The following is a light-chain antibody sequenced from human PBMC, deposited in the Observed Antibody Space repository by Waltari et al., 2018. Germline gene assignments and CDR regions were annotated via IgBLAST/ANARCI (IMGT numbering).Light chain of an antibody. Sequence: DIVMTQTPLSLPVTPGEPASISCRSSQSLLHNNGNTYLYWYLQKSGQPPRLLIYRVSNRFSGVPDRFSGSGSGTDFTLKISRVEAEDVGLYFCMQAVENPPTFGGGTKLEIK. CDR1: QSLLHNNGNTY. J-gene: IGKJ4*01. V-gene: IGKV2-29*02. CDR2: RVS. CDR3: MQAVENPPT.